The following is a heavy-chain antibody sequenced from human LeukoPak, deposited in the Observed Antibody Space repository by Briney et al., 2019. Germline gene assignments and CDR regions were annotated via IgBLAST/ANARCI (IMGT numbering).Heavy chain of an antibody. D-gene: IGHD6-13*01. V-gene: IGHV3-30*18. CDR2: ISYDGSNK. CDR3: AKDLSRSEGQQLVQYY. CDR1: GFTFSSYD. J-gene: IGHJ4*02. Sequence: GRSLRLSCAASGFTFSSYDMHWVRQAPGKGLEWVAVISYDGSNKHYADSVKGRFTISRDNSKNTLYLQMNSLRAEDTAVYYCAKDLSRSEGQQLVQYYWGQGTLVTVSS.